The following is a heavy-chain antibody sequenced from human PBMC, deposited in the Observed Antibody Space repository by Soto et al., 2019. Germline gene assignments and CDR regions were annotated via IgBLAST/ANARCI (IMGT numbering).Heavy chain of an antibody. CDR3: ARATDILTGYYGPNYYFDY. D-gene: IGHD3-9*01. Sequence: QVQLQESGPGLVKPSQTLSLTCTVSGGSISSGGYYWSWIRQHPGKGLEWIGYIYYSGRTYYHPSLKSRVTISVDTSKNQFSLKLSSVTAADTAVYYCARATDILTGYYGPNYYFDYWGQGTLVTVSS. V-gene: IGHV4-31*03. J-gene: IGHJ4*02. CDR2: IYYSGRT. CDR1: GGSISSGGYY.